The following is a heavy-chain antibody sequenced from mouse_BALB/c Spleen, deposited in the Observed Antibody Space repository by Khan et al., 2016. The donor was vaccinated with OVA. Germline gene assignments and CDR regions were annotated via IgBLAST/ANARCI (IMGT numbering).Heavy chain of an antibody. CDR2: IYPGNGNT. CDR3: ARGNYYGSTSWFGY. CDR1: GYIFTDYY. Sequence: QIQLVQSGPELVNPGASVKISCKASGYIFTDYYINWVKQKPGQGLEWIGWIYPGNGNTKYNENFKGKATLTVDTSSSTAYMQLSSLTSEDTPFYFCARGNYYGSTSWFGYWGQGTLVTVST. J-gene: IGHJ3*02. V-gene: IGHV1-84*02. D-gene: IGHD1-1*01.